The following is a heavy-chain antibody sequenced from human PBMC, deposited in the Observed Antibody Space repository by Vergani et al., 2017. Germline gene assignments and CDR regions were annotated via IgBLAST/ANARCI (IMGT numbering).Heavy chain of an antibody. CDR3: GKTQGTVVGPWWCDP. V-gene: IGHV3-30*02. D-gene: IGHD2-2*01. Sequence: QVQLVESGGGVVQPGGSMRLSCSASGLTLSSYGVHWVRQAPGRGLESVTFTRPHEDGAFYSASVRGRFTVSRDNSKNTLYLEMNRLNVDDTAIYYCGKTQGTVVGPWWCDPWGQGTPVTVSS. CDR1: GLTLSSYG. CDR2: TRPHEDGA. J-gene: IGHJ5*02.